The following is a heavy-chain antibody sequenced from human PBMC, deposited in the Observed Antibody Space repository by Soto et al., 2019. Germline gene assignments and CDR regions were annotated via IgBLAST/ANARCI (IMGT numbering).Heavy chain of an antibody. CDR3: ARLYTGYEAFDY. CDR2: IYYSGST. D-gene: IGHD5-12*01. CDR1: GGSINSGDYY. J-gene: IGHJ4*02. Sequence: SETLSLTCSVSGGSINSGDYYWSWIRQSPGKGLEWIGYIYYSGSTYYNPSLKSRSTISIDTSKNQFFLDVDSVTAADAAVYYCARLYTGYEAFDYWGQGTLVTVSS. V-gene: IGHV4-30-4*01.